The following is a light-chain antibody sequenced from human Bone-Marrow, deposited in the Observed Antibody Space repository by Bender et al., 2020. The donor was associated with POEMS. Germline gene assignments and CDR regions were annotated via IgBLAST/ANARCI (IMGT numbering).Light chain of an antibody. CDR2: ETN. J-gene: IGLJ2*01. V-gene: IGLV2-23*01. CDR3: YSYAGSSTVV. CDR1: SSDIGAYGF. Sequence: QSPLTQPASVSGSPGQAITISCTGTSSDIGAYGFVSWYQQYPGKAPKLMIYETNKRPSGVSNRFSGSRSGNTASLTISGLQAEDEADYYCYSYAGSSTVVFGGGTKVTVL.